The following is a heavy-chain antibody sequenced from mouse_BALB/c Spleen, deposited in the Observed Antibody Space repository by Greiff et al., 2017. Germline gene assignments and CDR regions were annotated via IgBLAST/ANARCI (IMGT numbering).Heavy chain of an antibody. D-gene: IGHD1-2*01. CDR2: ISSGSSTI. V-gene: IGHV5-17*02. Sequence: EVKLMESGGGLVQPGGSRKLSCAASGFTFSSFGMHWVRQAPEKGLEWVAYISSGSSTIYYADTVKGRFTISRDNPKNTLFLQMTSLRSEDTAMYYCARWGYGVGAMDYWGQGTSVTVSS. CDR1: GFTFSSFG. J-gene: IGHJ4*01. CDR3: ARWGYGVGAMDY.